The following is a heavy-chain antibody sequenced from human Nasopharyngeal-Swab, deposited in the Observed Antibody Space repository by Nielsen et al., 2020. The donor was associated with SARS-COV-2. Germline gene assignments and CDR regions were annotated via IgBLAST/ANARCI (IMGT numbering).Heavy chain of an antibody. Sequence: ASVKVSCKASGYTFTNSHMHCLRQAPGQGLEWMGMINPTGDTTSDAQNFEGRLSVTRDTSTGTVYMELSSLRSEDTAVYYCASGGSDFWEGYFDNWGQGTLVTVSS. J-gene: IGHJ4*02. CDR3: ASGGSDFWEGYFDN. V-gene: IGHV1-46*01. D-gene: IGHD3/OR15-3a*01. CDR2: INPTGDTT. CDR1: GYTFTNSH.